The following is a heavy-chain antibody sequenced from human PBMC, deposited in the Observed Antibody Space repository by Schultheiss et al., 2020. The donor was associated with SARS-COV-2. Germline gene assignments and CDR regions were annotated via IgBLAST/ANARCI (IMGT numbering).Heavy chain of an antibody. V-gene: IGHV3-13*05. CDR3: AKERAVVPATDYYYYGMDV. D-gene: IGHD2-2*01. CDR1: GFTFSSYD. CDR2: IGTAGDP. J-gene: IGHJ6*02. Sequence: GGSLRLSCAASGFTFSSYDMHWVRQATGKGLEWVSAIGTAGDPYYPGSVKGRFTISRENAKNSLYLQMNSLRAGDTAVYYCAKERAVVPATDYYYYGMDVWGQGTTVTVSS.